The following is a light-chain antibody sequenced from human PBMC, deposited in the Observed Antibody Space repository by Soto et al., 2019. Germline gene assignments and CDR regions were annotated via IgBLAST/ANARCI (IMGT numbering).Light chain of an antibody. J-gene: IGKJ4*01. CDR1: QSVSND. V-gene: IGKV3-11*01. CDR3: QQRSSWPPT. Sequence: EIVLTQSPATLSLSPGERATLSCRASQSVSNDLVWYHQKPGQAPRLAIYYASNRASGIPARFSGSGSGTDFTLTISSLEPEDFAVYYCQQRSSWPPTFGGGTKVEFK. CDR2: YAS.